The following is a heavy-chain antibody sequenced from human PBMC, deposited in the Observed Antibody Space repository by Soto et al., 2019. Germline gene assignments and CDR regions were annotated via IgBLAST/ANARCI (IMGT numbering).Heavy chain of an antibody. V-gene: IGHV3-30*04. CDR1: GFTFTSYA. D-gene: IGHD5-12*01. Sequence: QVQLVGSGGGVVQPGTSLRLSCAASGFTFTSYAMHWVRQAPGKGLEWVAGISSDGRNKYYTDSVRGRFTISRDNSKNTLYLQLNSLRGEETAVYYCARGDGYNYFDNWGQGTLVTVSS. CDR2: ISSDGRNK. J-gene: IGHJ4*02. CDR3: ARGDGYNYFDN.